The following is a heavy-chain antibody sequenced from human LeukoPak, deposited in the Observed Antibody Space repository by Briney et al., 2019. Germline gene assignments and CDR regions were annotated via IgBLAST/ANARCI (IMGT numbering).Heavy chain of an antibody. CDR3: ARRRLRWLQFEIYFDY. Sequence: SETLSLTCTVSGGSISSSSYYWGWIRQPPGKGLEWIGSIYYSGSTYYNPSLKSRVTISVDTSKNQFSLKLSSVTAADTAVYYCARRRLRWLQFEIYFDYWGQGTLVTVSS. CDR2: IYYSGST. CDR1: GGSISSSSYY. V-gene: IGHV4-39*01. D-gene: IGHD5-24*01. J-gene: IGHJ4*02.